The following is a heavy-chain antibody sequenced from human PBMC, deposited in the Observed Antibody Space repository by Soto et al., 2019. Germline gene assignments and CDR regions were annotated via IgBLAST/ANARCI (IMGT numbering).Heavy chain of an antibody. J-gene: IGHJ4*02. D-gene: IGHD6-19*01. CDR1: GFTFSSYA. Sequence: GGSLRLSCAASGFTFSSYAMSWVRQAPGKGLEWVSAISGSGGSTYYADSVKGRFTISRDNSKNTLYLQMNSLRAEDTAVYCCATPGGKAVAGTWTQYYFDYWGQGTLVTVSS. V-gene: IGHV3-23*01. CDR3: ATPGGKAVAGTWTQYYFDY. CDR2: ISGSGGST.